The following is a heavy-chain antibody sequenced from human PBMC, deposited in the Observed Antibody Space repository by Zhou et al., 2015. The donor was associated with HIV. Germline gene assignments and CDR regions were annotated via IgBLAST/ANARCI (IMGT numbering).Heavy chain of an antibody. CDR1: EGTFSSYD. Sequence: QVQLVQSGAEVKKPGSSVKVSCKASEGTFSSYDINWVRQATGQGLEWMGWMNPKSGNTGYAQKFQGRVTMTRNTSITTAHMELSSLRPEDTAVYYCATMKGYNLNWGRFDPWGQGTLVTVSS. V-gene: IGHV1-8*02. D-gene: IGHD7-27*01. J-gene: IGHJ5*02. CDR3: ATMKGYNLNWGRFDP. CDR2: MNPKSGNT.